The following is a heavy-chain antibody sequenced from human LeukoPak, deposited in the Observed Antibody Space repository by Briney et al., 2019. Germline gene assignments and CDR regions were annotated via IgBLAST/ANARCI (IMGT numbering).Heavy chain of an antibody. CDR1: GFTFSSYA. CDR2: IVGSGGDT. Sequence: GGSLRLSCAASGFTFSSYAMTWVRQAPGKGLEWVSGIVGSGGDTFYADSVKGRFTISRDNSKNTLHLQMNSLRDEDTAVYYCAKDSPPGHYMRGYFDFCGQGTLVTVSS. J-gene: IGHJ4*02. V-gene: IGHV3-23*01. CDR3: AKDSPPGHYMRGYFDF. D-gene: IGHD4-11*01.